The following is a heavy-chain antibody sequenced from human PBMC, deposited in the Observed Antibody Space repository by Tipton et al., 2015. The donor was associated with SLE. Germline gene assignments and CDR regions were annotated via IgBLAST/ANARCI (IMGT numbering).Heavy chain of an antibody. Sequence: SLRLSCAASGFSFNSLWMNWVRPAPGKGLEWVANIKQDGSEKNYVDSVKGRFTISIDNAKNTLYHQINNLRNEDTAFYYCAESRVGYSSLYYFDYWGQGTRVAVPS. J-gene: IGHJ4*02. CDR1: GFSFNSLW. D-gene: IGHD6-13*01. CDR2: IKQDGSEK. CDR3: AESRVGYSSLYYFDY. V-gene: IGHV3-7*03.